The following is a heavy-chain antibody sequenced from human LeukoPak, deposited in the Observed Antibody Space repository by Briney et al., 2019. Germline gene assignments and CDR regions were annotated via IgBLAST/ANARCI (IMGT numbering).Heavy chain of an antibody. V-gene: IGHV4-31*03. J-gene: IGHJ5*02. CDR1: GGSISSGGYY. CDR3: ARVGYPWLLGLQGFDP. CDR2: IYYSGST. D-gene: IGHD3-22*01. Sequence: PSETLSLTCTVSGGSISSGGYYWSWIRQHPGKGLEWIGYIYYSGSTYYNPSLKSRVTISVDTSKNQFSLKLSSVTAADTAVYYCARVGYPWLLGLQGFDPWGQGTLVTVSS.